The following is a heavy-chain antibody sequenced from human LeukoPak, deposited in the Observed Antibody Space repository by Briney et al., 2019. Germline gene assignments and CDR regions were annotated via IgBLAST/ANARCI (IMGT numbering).Heavy chain of an antibody. J-gene: IGHJ4*02. D-gene: IGHD3-16*01. CDR3: TRDEGDDYFDN. CDR1: GFPFSDAW. Sequence: GGSLRLSCAASGFPFSDAWMIWLPQAPGKGLEWGGRIESKTDSGTTEYAAPVKGRFTISRDDSKNTLYLQMNSLKTEDTAVYYCTRDEGDDYFDNWGQGTLVTVSS. V-gene: IGHV3-15*04. CDR2: IESKTDSGTT.